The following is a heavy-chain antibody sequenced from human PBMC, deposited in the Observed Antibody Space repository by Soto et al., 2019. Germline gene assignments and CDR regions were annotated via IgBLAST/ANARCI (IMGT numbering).Heavy chain of an antibody. Sequence: SETLSLTCTVSGGSISSYYWSWIRQPPGKGLEWIGYIYYSGSTNYNPSLKSRVTISVDTSKNQFSLKLSSVTAADTAVYYCARVYGDYAAFDIWGQGTMVTVSS. CDR3: ARVYGDYAAFDI. CDR2: IYYSGST. CDR1: GGSISSYY. V-gene: IGHV4-59*08. J-gene: IGHJ3*02. D-gene: IGHD4-17*01.